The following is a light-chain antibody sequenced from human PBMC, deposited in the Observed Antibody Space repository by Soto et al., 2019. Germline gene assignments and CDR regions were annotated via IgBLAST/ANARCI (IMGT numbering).Light chain of an antibody. CDR2: DAS. V-gene: IGKV3-11*01. CDR1: QSVSRY. Sequence: EIVLTQSPATLSLSPGERATLSCRASQSVSRYLAWYQHKVGQAPRLLIYDASSRATGMPARFSGSGSGTDFTLTISSLEPEDFAVYYCHQRSNWPWTFGQGTKVAIK. J-gene: IGKJ1*01. CDR3: HQRSNWPWT.